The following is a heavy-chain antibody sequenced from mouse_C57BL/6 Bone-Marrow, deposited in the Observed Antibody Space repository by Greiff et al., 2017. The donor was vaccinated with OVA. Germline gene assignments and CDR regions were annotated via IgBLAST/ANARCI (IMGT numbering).Heavy chain of an antibody. V-gene: IGHV7-3*01. CDR2: IRNKANGYTT. CDR3: ARLSYDYNEDY. Sequence: DVKLVESGGGLVQPGGSLSLSCAASGFTFTDYYMSWVRQPPGKALEWLGFIRNKANGYTTEYSASVKGRFTISRDNSQSILYLQMNGLRAEDSATYYCARLSYDYNEDYWGQDTTLTVSS. CDR1: GFTFTDYY. D-gene: IGHD2-4*01. J-gene: IGHJ2*01.